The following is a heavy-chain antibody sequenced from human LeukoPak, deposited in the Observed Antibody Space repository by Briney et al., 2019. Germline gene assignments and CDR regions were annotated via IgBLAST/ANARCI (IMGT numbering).Heavy chain of an antibody. Sequence: SETLSLTCTVSGGSISSSGYYWGCIRQPPGKGLEWVGSIYYSGSTHYNPSLESRVTMSVDMSKNQFSLKLISVTAADTAVYYCASPRYNWGQGTLVTVSS. CDR2: IYYSGST. CDR3: ASPRYN. D-gene: IGHD5-24*01. CDR1: GGSISSSGYY. J-gene: IGHJ4*02. V-gene: IGHV4-39*01.